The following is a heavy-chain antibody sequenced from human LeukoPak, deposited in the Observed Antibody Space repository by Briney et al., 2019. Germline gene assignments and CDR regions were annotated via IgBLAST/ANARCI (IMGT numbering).Heavy chain of an antibody. J-gene: IGHJ6*03. Sequence: GGSLRLSCTHSRFTFSNYAINWLCQAPGSGLRWISGISASGSGTYYADSVKGRFTISRANSKNPLYLQMHSLTAADPSIYFFSIPIGEYRAYVYYMDVGSEGTSVSVPS. CDR1: RFTFSNYA. CDR3: SIPIGEYRAYVYYMDV. CDR2: ISASGSGT. D-gene: IGHD3-10*01. V-gene: IGHV3-23*01.